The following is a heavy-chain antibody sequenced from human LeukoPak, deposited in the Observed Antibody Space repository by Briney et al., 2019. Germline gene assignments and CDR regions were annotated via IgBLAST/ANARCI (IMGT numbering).Heavy chain of an antibody. V-gene: IGHV5-10-1*01. CDR1: GYSFTSYW. Sequence: GESLKISCKGSGYSFTSYWISWVRQMPGKGLEWMGRIDPSDSYTNYSPSFQGHVTISADKSISTAYLQWSSLKAPDTAMYYCARYRDDSSGYSYYYYGMDVWGQGTTVTVSS. J-gene: IGHJ6*02. CDR3: ARYRDDSSGYSYYYYGMDV. D-gene: IGHD3-22*01. CDR2: IDPSDSYT.